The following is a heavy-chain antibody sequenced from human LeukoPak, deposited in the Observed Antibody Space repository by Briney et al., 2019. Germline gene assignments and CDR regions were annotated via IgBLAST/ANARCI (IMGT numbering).Heavy chain of an antibody. V-gene: IGHV1-2*02. CDR3: ARGGEPGYGDFLTDY. CDR2: INPNSGGT. CDR1: GYTFTGYY. D-gene: IGHD4-17*01. Sequence: ASVKVSCKASGYTFTGYYMHWVRQAPGQGLEWMGWINPNSGGTNYAQKFQGRVTMTRDTSISTAYMGLSRLRSDDTAVYYCARGGEPGYGDFLTDYWGQGTLVTVSS. J-gene: IGHJ4*02.